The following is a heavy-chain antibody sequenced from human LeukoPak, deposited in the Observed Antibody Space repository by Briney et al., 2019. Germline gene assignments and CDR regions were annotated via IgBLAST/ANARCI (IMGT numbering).Heavy chain of an antibody. CDR1: GGTFISYA. CDR2: IITIFGTA. D-gene: IGHD3-22*01. J-gene: IGHJ4*02. CDR3: ARSPITMIVVVNYYFDY. Sequence: SVKVSCKASGGTFISYAISWVRQAPGQGIEWMGGIITIFGTANYAQKFQGRVTITTDESTSTAYMELSSLRSEDTAVYYCARSPITMIVVVNYYFDYWGQGTLVTVSS. V-gene: IGHV1-69*05.